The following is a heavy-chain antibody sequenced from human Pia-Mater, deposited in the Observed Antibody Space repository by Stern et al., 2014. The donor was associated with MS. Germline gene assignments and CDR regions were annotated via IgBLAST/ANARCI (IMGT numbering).Heavy chain of an antibody. J-gene: IGHJ3*02. CDR2: IIPIFGTA. CDR3: ARDYGMTTTTGAFDI. Sequence: VQLLQSGAEVKKPGSSVKVSCKASGGTFSSYAISWVRQAPGKGLEWMGGIIPIFGTANYAQKFQGRVTITADKSPSTAYMELSSLRSEDTAVYYCARDYGMTTTTGAFDIWGQGTMVTVSS. V-gene: IGHV1-69*06. D-gene: IGHD5-24*01. CDR1: GGTFSSYA.